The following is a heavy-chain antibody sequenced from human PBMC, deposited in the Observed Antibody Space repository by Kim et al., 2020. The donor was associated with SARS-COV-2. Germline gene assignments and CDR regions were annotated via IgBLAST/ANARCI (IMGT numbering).Heavy chain of an antibody. D-gene: IGHD2-21*02. CDR2: IYYSGST. CDR3: ARVGGGDLVFDY. Sequence: SETLSLTCTVSGGSISSSSYYWGWIRQPPGKGLEWIGSIYYSGSTYYNPSLKSRVTISVDKSKNQFSLKLSSVTAADTAVYYCARVGGGDLVFDYWGQGTLVTVSS. V-gene: IGHV4-39*01. J-gene: IGHJ4*02. CDR1: GGSISSSSYY.